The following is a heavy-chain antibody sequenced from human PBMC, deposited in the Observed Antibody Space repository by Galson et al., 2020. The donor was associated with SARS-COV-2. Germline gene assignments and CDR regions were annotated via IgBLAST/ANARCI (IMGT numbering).Heavy chain of an antibody. V-gene: IGHV4-59*01. J-gene: IGHJ6*03. CDR3: ARAGGYDFCSGYPLGNYYYYYMDV. CDR1: GGSISSYY. CDR2: IYYSGST. Sequence: LETLSLTCTVSGGSISSYYWSWIRQPPGKGLEWIGYIYYSGSTNYNPSLKSRVTISVDTSKNQFSLKLSSVTAADTAVYYCARAGGYDFCSGYPLGNYYYYYMDVWGKGTTVTVSS. D-gene: IGHD3-3*01.